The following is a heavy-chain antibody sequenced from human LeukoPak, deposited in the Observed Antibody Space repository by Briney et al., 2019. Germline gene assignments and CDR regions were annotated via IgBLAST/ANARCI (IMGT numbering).Heavy chain of an antibody. CDR1: GYSFTSYW. CDR2: IYPGDSDT. Sequence: GESLKISCKGSGYSFTSYWIGWVRQMPGKGLEWMGIIYPGDSDTRYSPSFQGQVTISADKSISTAYLQWSSLKASDTAMYYCATLSRGSGRNYYYGMDVWGQGTTVTVSS. D-gene: IGHD3-10*01. CDR3: ATLSRGSGRNYYYGMDV. J-gene: IGHJ6*02. V-gene: IGHV5-51*01.